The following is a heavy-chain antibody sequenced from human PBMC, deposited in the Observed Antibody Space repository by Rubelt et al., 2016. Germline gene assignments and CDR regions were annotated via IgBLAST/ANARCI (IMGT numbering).Heavy chain of an antibody. CDR3: ATTIAIRPYYFDY. J-gene: IGHJ4*02. CDR2: IIPVFGTA. CDR1: GGTFSSYA. V-gene: IGHV1-69*01. Sequence: QVQLVQSGAEVKKPGSSVKVSCKASGGTFSSYAISWVRQAPGQGLEWMGGIIPVFGTAKYAQKFQGRITMTADEATSPAYMELSSLRSEDTAVYYCATTIAIRPYYFDYWGQGTLVTVSS. D-gene: IGHD6-6*01.